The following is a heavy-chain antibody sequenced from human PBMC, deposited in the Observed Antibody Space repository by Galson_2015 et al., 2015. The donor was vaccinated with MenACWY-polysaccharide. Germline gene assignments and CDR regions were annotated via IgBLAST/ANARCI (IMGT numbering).Heavy chain of an antibody. CDR1: GYTFTSHN. Sequence: SVKVSCKASGYTFTSHNIHWVRQAPGQGLEWMGWINAGTGNTKYSQNFQGRVTITSDTSATTAYMELSSLRSEDTAVYYCARVDCVSDGCYLIDYWGQGTLVTVSS. CDR3: ARVDCVSDGCYLIDY. V-gene: IGHV1-3*01. D-gene: IGHD2-21*01. J-gene: IGHJ4*02. CDR2: INAGTGNT.